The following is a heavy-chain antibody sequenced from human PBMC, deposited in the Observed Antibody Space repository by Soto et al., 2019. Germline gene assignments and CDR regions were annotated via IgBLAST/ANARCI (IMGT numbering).Heavy chain of an antibody. V-gene: IGHV4-34*01. Sequence: PSETLSLTCAVYGGSFSGYYWSWIRQPPGKGLGWIGEINHSGSTNYNPSLKSRVTISVDTSKNQFSLKLSSVTAADTAVYYCARGRRAYDFWSGYYSDYYGMDVWGQGTTVTVSS. CDR1: GGSFSGYY. D-gene: IGHD3-3*01. J-gene: IGHJ6*02. CDR3: ARGRRAYDFWSGYYSDYYGMDV. CDR2: INHSGST.